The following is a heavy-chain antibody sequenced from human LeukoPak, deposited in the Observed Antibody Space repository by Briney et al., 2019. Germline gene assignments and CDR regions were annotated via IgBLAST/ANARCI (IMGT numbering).Heavy chain of an antibody. CDR3: ARAPGDTALDY. J-gene: IGHJ4*02. CDR2: IWYDGSKK. D-gene: IGHD5-18*01. CDR1: GFTFSSYD. Sequence: PGRSLRLSCAASGFTFSSYDIHWVRQAAGKGLEWVAVIWYDGSKKYYADSVKGRFTISRDNSKNTLYLQMNSLRAEDTAVYYCARAPGDTALDYWGQGTLVTVSS. V-gene: IGHV3-33*01.